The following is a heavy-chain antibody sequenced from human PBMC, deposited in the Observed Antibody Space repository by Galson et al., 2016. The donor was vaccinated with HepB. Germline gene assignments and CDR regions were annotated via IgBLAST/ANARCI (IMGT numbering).Heavy chain of an antibody. CDR3: ARGRASAFDH. Sequence: CAISGDSVSGNGVAWNWVRQSPSRGLEWLGRTYYMSKWFNDYAESVKSRISINPDTAKSQFSLQLKSVTPEDTAVYYCARGRASAFDHWGQGALVTISS. V-gene: IGHV6-1*01. CDR2: TYYMSKWFN. J-gene: IGHJ4*02. CDR1: GDSVSGNGVA.